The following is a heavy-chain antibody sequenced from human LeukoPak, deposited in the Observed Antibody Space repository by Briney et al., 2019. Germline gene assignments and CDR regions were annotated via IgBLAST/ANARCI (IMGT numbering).Heavy chain of an antibody. CDR3: ARGRKRSDAFDI. CDR1: GGSISSYY. J-gene: IGHJ3*02. D-gene: IGHD1-14*01. CDR2: IYYSGST. V-gene: IGHV4-59*01. Sequence: PSETLSLTCTVSGGSISSYYWSWIRQPPGKGLEWIGYIYYSGSTNYNPCLKSRVTISVDTSKNQFSLKLSSVTAADTAVYYCARGRKRSDAFDIWGQGTMVTVSS.